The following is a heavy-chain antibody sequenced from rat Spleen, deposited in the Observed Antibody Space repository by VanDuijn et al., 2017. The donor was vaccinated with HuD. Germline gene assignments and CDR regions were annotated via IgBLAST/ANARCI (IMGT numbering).Heavy chain of an antibody. CDR1: GFTFSDYG. CDR2: IIYDGSST. V-gene: IGHV5S10*01. J-gene: IGHJ2*01. Sequence: EVQLVESGGGLVQPGRSLKLSCAASGFTFSDYGMAWVRQAPKKGLEWVATIIYDGSSTYYRDSVKGRFTISRDNAQNTLYLQMDSLRSEDTATYYCTRGYYGYNYGYWGQGVMVTVSS. D-gene: IGHD1-9*01. CDR3: TRGYYGYNYGY.